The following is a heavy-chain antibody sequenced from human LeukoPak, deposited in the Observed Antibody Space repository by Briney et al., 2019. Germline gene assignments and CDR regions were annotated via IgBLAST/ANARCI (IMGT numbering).Heavy chain of an antibody. CDR3: TCIVGATSYYYYYMDV. J-gene: IGHJ6*03. D-gene: IGHD1-26*01. V-gene: IGHV3-73*01. CDR1: GFTFSGSA. CDR2: TRSKANSYAT. Sequence: GGSLRLSCAASGFTFSGSAMHWVRQASGKGLEWVGRTRSKANSYATAYAASVKGRFTISRDDSKNTAYLQMNSLKTEDTAVYYCTCIVGATSYYYYYMDVWGRGTTVTVSS.